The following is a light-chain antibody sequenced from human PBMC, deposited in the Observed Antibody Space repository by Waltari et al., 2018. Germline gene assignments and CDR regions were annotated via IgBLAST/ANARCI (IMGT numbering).Light chain of an antibody. CDR1: QGISSN. V-gene: IGKV1-8*01. J-gene: IGKJ1*01. CDR3: QQYYSNPAT. CDR2: AAS. Sequence: AIRITQSPSSLSASTGDRVTITCRAIQGISSNLAWYQQKQGKAPKVLIYAASTLQSGVPSRFSGSGSGTDFTLTISCLQSEDFAIYYCQQYYSNPATFGQGTKVEIK.